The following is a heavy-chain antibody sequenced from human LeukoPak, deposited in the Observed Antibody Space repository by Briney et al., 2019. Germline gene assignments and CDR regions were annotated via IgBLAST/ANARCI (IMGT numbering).Heavy chain of an antibody. D-gene: IGHD3-10*01. V-gene: IGHV4-39*07. CDR1: GGSISSSRYY. Sequence: SETLSLTCTVSGGSISSSRYYWGWIRQPPGKGLEWIGSIYYSGSTYYNPSLKSRVTISVDTSNNQVSLRLSSVTAADTAVYFCAMVRGYMDGLGKGSTVTVCS. CDR3: AMVRGYMDG. CDR2: IYYSGST. J-gene: IGHJ6*03.